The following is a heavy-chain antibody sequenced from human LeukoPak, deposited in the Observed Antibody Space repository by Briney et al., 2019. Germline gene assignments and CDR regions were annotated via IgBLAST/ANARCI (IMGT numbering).Heavy chain of an antibody. J-gene: IGHJ4*02. CDR2: IYYSGST. CDR1: GGSISSHYY. CDR3: ARQYGSGSAYTPVVDL. V-gene: IGHV4-39*01. D-gene: IGHD3-10*01. Sequence: PSETLSLTCTVSGGSISSHYYWIWIRQPPGKGLERIGSIYYSGSTYYNPSLKSRVTISVDTSKNQFSLKLSSLTAAETAVYYCARQYGSGSAYTPVVDLWGQGTLVTVSS.